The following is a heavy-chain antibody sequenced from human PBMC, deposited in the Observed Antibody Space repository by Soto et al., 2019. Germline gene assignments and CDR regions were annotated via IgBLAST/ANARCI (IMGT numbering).Heavy chain of an antibody. CDR1: GDSISSGNHY. Sequence: LSLTCTVAGDSISSGNHYWSWIRQPPGKGLEWIGYIFYSGTAYYNPSLKSRLTISVDTSKNQFSLKLSSVTAADTAVYYCARTDYGTAYFDPWGQGSLVTVSS. CDR2: IFYSGTA. CDR3: ARTDYGTAYFDP. J-gene: IGHJ5*02. D-gene: IGHD3-10*01. V-gene: IGHV4-30-4*01.